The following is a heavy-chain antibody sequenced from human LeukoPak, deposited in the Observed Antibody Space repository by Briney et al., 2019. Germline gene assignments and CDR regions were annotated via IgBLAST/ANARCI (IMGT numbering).Heavy chain of an antibody. V-gene: IGHV4-59*01. CDR3: ASTRGLWFGELSRAFDI. J-gene: IGHJ3*02. D-gene: IGHD3-10*01. Sequence: SETLSLTCTVSGGSISSYYWSWIRQPPGKGLEWIGYIYYSGSTNYNPSLKSRVTISVDTSKNQFSLKLSSVTAADTAVYYCASTRGLWFGELSRAFDIWGQGTMVTVSS. CDR1: GGSISSYY. CDR2: IYYSGST.